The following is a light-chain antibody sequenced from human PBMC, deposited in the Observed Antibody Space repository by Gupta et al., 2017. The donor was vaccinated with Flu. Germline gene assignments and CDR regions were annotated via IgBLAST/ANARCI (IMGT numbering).Light chain of an antibody. CDR1: QSIGNNF. CDR3: QVYASSPPYT. CDR2: DVS. V-gene: IGKV3-20*01. J-gene: IGKJ2*01. Sequence: TLSLSPGERATLSCRASQSIGNNFLAWYQQRPGQAPRLLMFDVSSRATGIPERFSGSGSGTDFNLTISRREPEDFAVYYCQVYASSPPYTFGRGTKLEI.